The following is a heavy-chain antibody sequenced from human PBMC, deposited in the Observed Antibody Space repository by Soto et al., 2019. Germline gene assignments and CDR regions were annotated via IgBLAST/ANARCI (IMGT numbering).Heavy chain of an antibody. V-gene: IGHV1-18*01. J-gene: IGHJ3*02. CDR2: ISTYNGNT. CDR3: ARGDYGDVVGYDAFDI. Sequence: QVQLVQAGAEVKKPGASVKVSCKASGYTFTTYGISWVRQAPGQGREWRGWISTYNGNTNYAQNLRGRVTMTTDTSTSAAYMELRSPRSDDTAVYYCARGDYGDVVGYDAFDIWGQGTRVTVSS. D-gene: IGHD4-17*01. CDR1: GYTFTTYG.